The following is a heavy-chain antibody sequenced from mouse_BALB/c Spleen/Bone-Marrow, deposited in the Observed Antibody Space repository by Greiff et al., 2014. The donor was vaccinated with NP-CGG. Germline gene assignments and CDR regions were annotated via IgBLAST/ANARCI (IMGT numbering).Heavy chain of an antibody. CDR1: GFSLTTYG. CDR3: ARNHRCYYFDY. D-gene: IGHD3-1*01. Sequence: VQLQQSGPGLVQPSQSLYITCTVSGFSLTTYGVHWVRQSPGKGLEWLGVIWSGGSTDYNAAFITRMSISKDNSKSLVFFKMNSLQANDTARYYCARNHRCYYFDYWGQGTTLTVSS. J-gene: IGHJ2*01. CDR2: IWSGGST. V-gene: IGHV2-2*02.